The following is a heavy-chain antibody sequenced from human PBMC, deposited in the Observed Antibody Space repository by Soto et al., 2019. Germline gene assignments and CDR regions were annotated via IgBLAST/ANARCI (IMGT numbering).Heavy chain of an antibody. Sequence: DVQLLESGGGLVQPGGSLRLSCAASGFTFSSCGMSWVRQAPGKGLEWVSAISGSGDSSYYADSVKGWFTISRDNSKSTLYLQMNSLGAEDTAVYYCAKEDVVPPAMAGWVVRIHDYWGQGTLVTVSS. V-gene: IGHV3-23*01. CDR3: AKEDVVPPAMAGWVVRIHDY. J-gene: IGHJ4*02. CDR2: ISGSGDSS. D-gene: IGHD2-2*01. CDR1: GFTFSSCG.